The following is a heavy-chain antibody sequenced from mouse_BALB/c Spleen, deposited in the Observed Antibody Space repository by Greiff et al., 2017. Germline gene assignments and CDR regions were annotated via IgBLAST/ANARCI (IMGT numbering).Heavy chain of an antibody. CDR2: IDPANGNT. V-gene: IGHV14-3*02. CDR3: ARIDFDD. Sequence: VQLQQSGAELVKPGASVKLSCTASGFNIKDPYMHWVKQRPEQGLEWIGRIDPANGNTKYDPKFQGKATITADTSSNTAYLQLSSLTSEDTAVYYCARIDFDDWGQGTTLTVSS. CDR1: GFNIKDPY. J-gene: IGHJ2*01.